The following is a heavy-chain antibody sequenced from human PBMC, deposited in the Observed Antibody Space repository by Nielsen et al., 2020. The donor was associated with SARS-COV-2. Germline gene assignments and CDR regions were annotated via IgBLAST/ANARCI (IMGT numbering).Heavy chain of an antibody. J-gene: IGHJ4*02. Sequence: SLKISCAAAGFTFRGYAMHWVRQAPGKGLEWVSGISWNSGSIGYADSVKGRFTISRDNAKNSLYLQMNSLRAEDTALYYCAKDISWGYYDSTTGGPYFDYWGQGTLVTVSS. V-gene: IGHV3-9*01. CDR1: GFTFRGYA. D-gene: IGHD3-22*01. CDR3: AKDISWGYYDSTTGGPYFDY. CDR2: ISWNSGSI.